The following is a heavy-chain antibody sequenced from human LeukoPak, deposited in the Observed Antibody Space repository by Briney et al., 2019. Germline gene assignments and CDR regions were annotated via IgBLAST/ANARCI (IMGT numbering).Heavy chain of an antibody. V-gene: IGHV3-21*06. J-gene: IGHJ6*03. D-gene: IGHD2-21*02. Sequence: GGSLRLSCAASGFTFSSYSMNWVRQAPGKGLEWVSSISSSSSYIYYADSVKGRFTISRDNAKNSLYLQMNSLRAEDTAVYYCAREIGGGDYYYYYYMDVWGKGTTVSVSS. CDR1: GFTFSSYS. CDR2: ISSSSSYI. CDR3: AREIGGGDYYYYYYMDV.